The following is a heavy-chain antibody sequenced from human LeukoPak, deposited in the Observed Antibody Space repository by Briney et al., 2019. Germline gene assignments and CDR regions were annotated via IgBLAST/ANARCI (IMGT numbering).Heavy chain of an antibody. CDR3: ARATWIPGHWFDP. Sequence: SVKVSCKASGGTFSSYAISWVRQAPGQGLEWMGGIIPIFGTANYAQKFQGRVTITADKSTSTAYMELSSLRSEDTAVYYCARATWIPGHWFDPWGQGTLVTASP. CDR2: IIPIFGTA. J-gene: IGHJ5*02. V-gene: IGHV1-69*06. CDR1: GGTFSSYA. D-gene: IGHD1-1*01.